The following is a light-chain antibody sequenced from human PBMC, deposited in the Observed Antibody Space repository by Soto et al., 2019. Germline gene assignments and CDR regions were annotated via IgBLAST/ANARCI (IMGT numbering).Light chain of an antibody. CDR3: SSYRRSSTLV. V-gene: IGLV2-14*03. J-gene: IGLJ2*01. CDR1: SSDVGGYNY. Sequence: QSVLTQPASVSGSPGRSITISCTGTSSDVGGYNYVSWYQQHPDKTPKLMIYEVSNRHSGVSNRFSGSKSGNTASLTISGLQAEDEADYYCSSYRRSSTLVFGGGTKVTVL. CDR2: EVS.